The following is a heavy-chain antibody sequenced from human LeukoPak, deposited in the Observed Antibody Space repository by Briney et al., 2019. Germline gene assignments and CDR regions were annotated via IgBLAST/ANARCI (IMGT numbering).Heavy chain of an antibody. D-gene: IGHD1-14*01. CDR1: GFTFSSFA. J-gene: IGHJ4*02. CDR3: ARNQRRLDY. V-gene: IGHV3-7*01. CDR2: IKQDGSEK. Sequence: GGSLRLSCAASGFTFSSFAMTWVRKAPGKGLEWVANIKQDGSEKYYVDSVKGRFTISRDNAKNSLYLQVNSLRAEDTAVYYCARNQRRLDYWGQGTLVTVSS.